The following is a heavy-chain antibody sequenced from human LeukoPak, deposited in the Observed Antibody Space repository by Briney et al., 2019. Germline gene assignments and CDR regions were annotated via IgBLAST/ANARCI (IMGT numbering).Heavy chain of an antibody. Sequence: NPSETLSLTCTVSGGSISSGGYYWSWIRQHPGKGLEWIGYIYYSGSTYYNPSLKRRVTISVDTSKNQFSLKLSSVTAADTAVYYCAREIRHGDYNWFDPWGQGTLVTVSS. CDR2: IYYSGST. V-gene: IGHV4-31*03. J-gene: IGHJ5*02. CDR1: GGSISSGGYY. D-gene: IGHD4-17*01. CDR3: AREIRHGDYNWFDP.